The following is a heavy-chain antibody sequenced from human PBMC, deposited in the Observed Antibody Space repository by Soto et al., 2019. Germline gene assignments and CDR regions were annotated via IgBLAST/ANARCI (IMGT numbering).Heavy chain of an antibody. CDR1: GFTFSSYA. D-gene: IGHD4-4*01. J-gene: IGHJ2*01. CDR3: ARTLWRNDYNWGYFYL. Sequence: QVQLVESGGGVVQPGRSLRLSCAASGFTFSSYAMHWVRQAPGKGLEWVAVISYDGSNKYYADSVKGRFTISRDNSKNTLYLQRNSLSAEDTAVYYWARTLWRNDYNWGYFYLWCRGRLVTVSS. V-gene: IGHV3-30-3*01. CDR2: ISYDGSNK.